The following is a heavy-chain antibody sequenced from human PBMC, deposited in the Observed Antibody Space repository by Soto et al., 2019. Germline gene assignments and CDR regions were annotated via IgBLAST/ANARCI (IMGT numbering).Heavy chain of an antibody. Sequence: TGGSLRLSCSASGFTFSSYAMHWVRQAPGKGLEYVSAISSNGGSTYYADSVKGRFTISRDNSKNTLYLQMSSLRAEDTAVYYCVKELIVVVPAAILGNYYYYGMDVWGQGTTVTVSS. CDR3: VKELIVVVPAAILGNYYYYGMDV. D-gene: IGHD2-2*02. J-gene: IGHJ6*02. CDR1: GFTFSSYA. V-gene: IGHV3-64D*06. CDR2: ISSNGGST.